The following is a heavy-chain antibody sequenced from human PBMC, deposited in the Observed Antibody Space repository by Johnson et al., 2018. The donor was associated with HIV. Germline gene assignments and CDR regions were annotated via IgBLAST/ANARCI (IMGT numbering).Heavy chain of an antibody. CDR2: IYSGGST. D-gene: IGHD2-15*01. CDR3: ARRGRGGYLGSVSLDI. V-gene: IGHV3-66*01. J-gene: IGHJ3*02. CDR1: GFTVSSNY. Sequence: VQLVESGGGLVQPGGSLRLSCAASGFTVSSNYMSWVRQAPGKGLEWVSVIYSGGSTYYADSVKGRFTISRDNSKNTLYLHMNSLRAEDTAVYYCARRGRGGYLGSVSLDIWGQGTMVNVSS.